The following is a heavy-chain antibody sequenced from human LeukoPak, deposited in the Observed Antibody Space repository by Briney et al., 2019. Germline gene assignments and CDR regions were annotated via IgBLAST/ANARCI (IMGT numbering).Heavy chain of an antibody. J-gene: IGHJ6*02. Sequence: GGSLRLSCAASGFTFSSCWMHWVRQAPGKGLVWVSRINSDGSSTAYADSVKGRFTVSMDNAKHTLFLQMNSLRAEDTAVYYCAKASSSWYGYYGMDVWGQGTTVTVSS. CDR3: AKASSSWYGYYGMDV. CDR2: INSDGSST. V-gene: IGHV3-74*03. CDR1: GFTFSSCW. D-gene: IGHD6-13*01.